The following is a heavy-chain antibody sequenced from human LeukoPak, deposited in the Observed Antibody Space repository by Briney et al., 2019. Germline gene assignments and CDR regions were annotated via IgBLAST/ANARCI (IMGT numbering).Heavy chain of an antibody. CDR3: AREGRLSGTYYGGGWFDP. CDR2: ISNSGGT. J-gene: IGHJ5*02. D-gene: IGHD4-23*01. CDR1: GYTFTGHY. V-gene: IGHV1-2*02. Sequence: GASVKVSCKTSGYTFTGHYMHWVRQVPGQGLEWMGWISNSGGTNYAQKFQGRVTMTRGTSISTAYMELSWLRSDDTALYYCAREGRLSGTYYGGGWFDPWGQGTLVIVSS.